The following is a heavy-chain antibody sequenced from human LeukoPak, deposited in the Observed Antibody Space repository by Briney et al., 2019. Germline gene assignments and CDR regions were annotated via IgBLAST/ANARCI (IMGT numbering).Heavy chain of an antibody. Sequence: GASVKVPCKASGGTFSSYAISWVRQAPGQGLEWMGGIIPIFGTANYAQKFQGRVTITADESTSTAYMGLSSLRSEDTAVYYCASEVGYCSGGSCYPPYYYYMDVWGKGTTVTVSS. D-gene: IGHD2-15*01. CDR3: ASEVGYCSGGSCYPPYYYYMDV. CDR2: IIPIFGTA. J-gene: IGHJ6*03. V-gene: IGHV1-69*13. CDR1: GGTFSSYA.